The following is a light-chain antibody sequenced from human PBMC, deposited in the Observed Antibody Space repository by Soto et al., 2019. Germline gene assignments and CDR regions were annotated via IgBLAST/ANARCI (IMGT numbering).Light chain of an antibody. Sequence: EKVMTQSPATLSMSPGERATLSCRASQSVGSFLAWYQQKPGQAPRLLIYGASTRATGIPARFSGSGSGTEMTLTISSLQSEDFAVDYCQQYTNWPSWTFGQGTKVE. V-gene: IGKV3-15*01. J-gene: IGKJ1*01. CDR2: GAS. CDR1: QSVGSF. CDR3: QQYTNWPSWT.